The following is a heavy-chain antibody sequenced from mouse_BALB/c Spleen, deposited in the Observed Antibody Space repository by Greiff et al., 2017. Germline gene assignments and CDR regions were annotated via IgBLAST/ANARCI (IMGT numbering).Heavy chain of an antibody. D-gene: IGHD1-2*01. Sequence: VQLQQPGADLVKPGASVKLSCKASGYTFTSYYMYWVKQRPGQGLEWIGGINPSNGGTNFNEKFKSKATLTVDKASSTAYMQLSSLTSEDSAVYYCTRKLRLGGFDYWGQGTTLTVSS. CDR2: INPSNGGT. J-gene: IGHJ2*01. CDR3: TRKLRLGGFDY. V-gene: IGHV1S81*02. CDR1: GYTFTSYY.